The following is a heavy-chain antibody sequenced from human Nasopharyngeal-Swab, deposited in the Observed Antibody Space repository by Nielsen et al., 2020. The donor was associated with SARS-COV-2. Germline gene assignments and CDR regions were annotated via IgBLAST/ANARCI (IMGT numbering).Heavy chain of an antibody. D-gene: IGHD4-23*01. CDR1: GGSISSGGYY. J-gene: IGHJ3*02. V-gene: IGHV4-31*03. Sequence: SETLSLTCTVSGGSISSGGYYRSWIRQHPGKGLEWIGYIYYSGSTYYNPSLKSRVTISVDTSKNQFSLKLSSVTAADTAVYYCARESGGNSVLGAFDIWGQGTMVTVSS. CDR2: IYYSGST. CDR3: ARESGGNSVLGAFDI.